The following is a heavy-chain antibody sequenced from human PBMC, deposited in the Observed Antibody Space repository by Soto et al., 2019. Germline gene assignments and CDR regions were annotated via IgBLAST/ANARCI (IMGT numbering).Heavy chain of an antibody. D-gene: IGHD3-16*01. J-gene: IGHJ4*02. CDR3: SRSPEVGVRGAY. V-gene: IGHV3-21*01. Sequence: GGSLRLSCTGSGFPFSAYNINWVRQAPGKGLEWVSSITVGSSHIYQPNSMKGRFTISRDDAKNSVYLQIDSLRDEDTALYYCSRSPEVGVRGAYWGQGSLFTVSS. CDR2: ITVGSSHI. CDR1: GFPFSAYN.